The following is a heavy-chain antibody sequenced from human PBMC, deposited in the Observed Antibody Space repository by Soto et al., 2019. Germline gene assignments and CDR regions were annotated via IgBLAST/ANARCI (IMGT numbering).Heavy chain of an antibody. CDR2: ISYDGRNK. CDR3: VRERQTGLMDY. V-gene: IGHV3-30*04. CDR1: GFTFSSYA. J-gene: IGHJ4*02. D-gene: IGHD3-16*01. Sequence: QVQLVESGGGVVQPGRSLRLSCAASGFTFSSYAMHWVRQAPGKGLEWVAVISYDGRNKYYADSVKGRFTISRDNSKNTLYLQMNSLRVEDTAVYYCVRERQTGLMDYWGQGTLVTVSS.